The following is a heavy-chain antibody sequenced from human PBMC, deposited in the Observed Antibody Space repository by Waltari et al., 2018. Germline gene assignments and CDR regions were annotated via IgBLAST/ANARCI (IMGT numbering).Heavy chain of an antibody. J-gene: IGHJ6*02. CDR1: GFTFSSYA. D-gene: IGHD3-3*01. V-gene: IGHV3-30-3*01. Sequence: QVQLVESGGGVVQPGRSLRLSCAASGFTFSSYAMHWVRQAPGKGLEWVAVISYDGSNKYYADSVKGRFTISRDNSKNTLYLQMNSLRAEDTAVYYCARAGGVALSYYYYGMDVWGQGTTVTVSS. CDR3: ARAGGVALSYYYYGMDV. CDR2: ISYDGSNK.